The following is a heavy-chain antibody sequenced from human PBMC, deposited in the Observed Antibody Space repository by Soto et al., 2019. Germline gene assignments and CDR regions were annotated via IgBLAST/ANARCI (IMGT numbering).Heavy chain of an antibody. CDR3: ARGARSRSWDNMDV. CDR1: GGSISSFY. V-gene: IGHV4-59*01. Sequence: SETLSLTCTVSGGSISSFYWSWIRQPPGKGLEWIGYIYWSGGTNYNPSLKSRVTISVDTSKNQLSLKLSSVTAADTAVYYCARGARSRSWDNMDVCGHETTVTVAS. J-gene: IGHJ6*02. D-gene: IGHD6-13*01. CDR2: IYWSGGT.